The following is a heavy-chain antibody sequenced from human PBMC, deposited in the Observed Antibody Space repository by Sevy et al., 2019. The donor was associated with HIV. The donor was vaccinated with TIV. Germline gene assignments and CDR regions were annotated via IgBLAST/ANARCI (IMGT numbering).Heavy chain of an antibody. CDR2: ISGRGGST. Sequence: GGSLRLSCAASGFTFSSYAMNWFRQAPGKGLEWVSGISGRGGSTYYADSVKGRFTISRDNSKNTLYLQMSSLRAEDTAVYFCAKGSVYDTSGYYYTLVAFDYWGQGTPVTVSS. CDR3: AKGSVYDTSGYYYTLVAFDY. CDR1: GFTFSSYA. J-gene: IGHJ4*02. D-gene: IGHD3-22*01. V-gene: IGHV3-23*01.